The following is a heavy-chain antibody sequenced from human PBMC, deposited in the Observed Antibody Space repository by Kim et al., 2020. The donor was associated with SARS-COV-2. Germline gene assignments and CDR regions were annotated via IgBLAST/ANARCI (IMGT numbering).Heavy chain of an antibody. Sequence: STYYADSVKGRFTISRDNSKNTLYLQMNSLRAEDTAVYYCARLEVLPFDYWGQGTLVTVSS. V-gene: IGHV3-23*01. J-gene: IGHJ4*02. CDR2: ST. D-gene: IGHD3-16*01. CDR3: ARLEVLPFDY.